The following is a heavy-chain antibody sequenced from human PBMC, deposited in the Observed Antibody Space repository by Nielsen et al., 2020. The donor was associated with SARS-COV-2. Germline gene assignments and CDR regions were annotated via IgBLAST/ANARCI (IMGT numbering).Heavy chain of an antibody. J-gene: IGHJ5*02. D-gene: IGHD3-10*01. Sequence: SVKVSCKASGGTFSSYAISWVRQAPGQGLEWMGGIIPIFGTANYAQKFQGRVTITADESTSTAYMELSSLRSEDTAVYYCARALGSFYVFDPWGQGTLVTVSS. V-gene: IGHV1-69*13. CDR2: IIPIFGTA. CDR1: GGTFSSYA. CDR3: ARALGSFYVFDP.